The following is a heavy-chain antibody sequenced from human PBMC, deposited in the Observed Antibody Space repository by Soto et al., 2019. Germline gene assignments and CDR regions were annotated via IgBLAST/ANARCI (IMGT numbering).Heavy chain of an antibody. CDR2: IWYDGSNK. D-gene: IGHD6-19*01. CDR1: GFTFSSYG. V-gene: IGHV3-33*01. Sequence: GGSLRLSCAASGFTFSSYGMHWVRQAPGKGLEWVAVIWYDGSNKYYADSVKGRFTISRDNSKNTLYLQMNSLRAEDTAVYYCAREQSGIAVARSLHSYGMDVWGQGTTVTVSS. CDR3: AREQSGIAVARSLHSYGMDV. J-gene: IGHJ6*02.